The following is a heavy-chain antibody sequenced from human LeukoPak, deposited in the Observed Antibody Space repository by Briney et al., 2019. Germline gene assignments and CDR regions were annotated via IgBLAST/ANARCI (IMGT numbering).Heavy chain of an antibody. D-gene: IGHD4-17*01. V-gene: IGHV4-59*01. CDR2: IYYSGST. Sequence: PSETLSLTCTVSGGSISSYYWSWIRQPPGKGLEWIGYIYYSGSTNYNPSLKSRVTISVDTSKNQFSLKLSSVTAADTAVYYWARVPPKTTVTTRYYYYYMDVWGKGTTVTVSS. CDR1: GGSISSYY. CDR3: ARVPPKTTVTTRYYYYYMDV. J-gene: IGHJ6*03.